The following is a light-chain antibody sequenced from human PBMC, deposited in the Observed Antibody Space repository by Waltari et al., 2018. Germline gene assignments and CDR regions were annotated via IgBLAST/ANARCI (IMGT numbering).Light chain of an antibody. J-gene: IGKJ2*03. CDR1: QSISNY. CDR2: KAS. V-gene: IGKV1-5*03. Sequence: DIQMTQSPSTLSASVGDTITITCRASQSISNYLAWYQQKPGNAPKLLIYKASSSGSGVPSRFSGSGSGTESTLTISSLQPDDFATYYCQQYNTYSSFGQGTKLEIK. CDR3: QQYNTYSS.